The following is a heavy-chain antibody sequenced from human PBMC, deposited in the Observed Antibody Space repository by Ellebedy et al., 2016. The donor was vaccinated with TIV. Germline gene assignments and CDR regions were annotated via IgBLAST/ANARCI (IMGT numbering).Heavy chain of an antibody. V-gene: IGHV3-53*01. CDR2: IYTGGST. D-gene: IGHD2-15*01. CDR3: ASQHGSAWMEYYFDY. J-gene: IGHJ4*02. Sequence: GESLKISCAASGFTVSSNYMSWVRQALGKGLEWVSVIYTGGSTYYPDSVKGRFTISRDSSKNTLYLQMNSLRADDTAVYYCASQHGSAWMEYYFDYWGQGTLVTVSS. CDR1: GFTVSSNY.